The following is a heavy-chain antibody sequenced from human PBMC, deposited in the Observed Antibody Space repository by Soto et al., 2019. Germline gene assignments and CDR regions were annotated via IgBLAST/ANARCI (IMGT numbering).Heavy chain of an antibody. Sequence: EVQLVESGGGLVKPGGSLRLSCAASGFSFSNYGMNWVRQAPGKGLEWVSSISSSSSYISYADSVKGRFTISRDNAKNYVYLQMNSLRAEDTAVYYCARSDCTSTSCYVVWFDPWGQGTLVTVSS. CDR2: ISSSSSYI. V-gene: IGHV3-21*01. CDR1: GFSFSNYG. D-gene: IGHD2-2*01. J-gene: IGHJ5*02. CDR3: ARSDCTSTSCYVVWFDP.